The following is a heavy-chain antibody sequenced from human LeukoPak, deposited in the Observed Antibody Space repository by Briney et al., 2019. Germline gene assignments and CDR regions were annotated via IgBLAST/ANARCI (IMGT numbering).Heavy chain of an antibody. CDR2: ISSSSSYI. J-gene: IGHJ6*02. CDR3: GRDQRGYYYGMDV. D-gene: IGHD1-26*01. CDR1: GFTFSSYT. Sequence: PGGSLRLSCAASGFTFSSYTMNWGRQAPGKGREWGSAISSSSSYIYYASSVKGRFTISRHNAKNSLYLQMNRLRAEDTAVYYCGRDQRGYYYGMDVWGQGTTVTVSS. V-gene: IGHV3-21*01.